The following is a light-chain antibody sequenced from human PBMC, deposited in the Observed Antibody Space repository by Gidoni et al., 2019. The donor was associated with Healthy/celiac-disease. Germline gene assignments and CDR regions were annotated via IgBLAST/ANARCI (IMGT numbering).Light chain of an antibody. CDR1: QSVLYSSNNTNY. J-gene: IGKJ4*01. CDR2: WAS. V-gene: IGKV4-1*01. CDR3: QQYYSTPLT. Sequence: DIVMTQPPDSLAVSLGERATINCKSSQSVLYSSNNTNYLAWYQQNPGQPPKLLIYWASTRESGVPDRFSGSGSVTEFTLTSSSLQAEDVAVYYCQQYYSTPLTFGGGTKVEIK.